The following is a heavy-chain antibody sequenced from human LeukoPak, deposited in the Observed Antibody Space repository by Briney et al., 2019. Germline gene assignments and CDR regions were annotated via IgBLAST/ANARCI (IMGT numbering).Heavy chain of an antibody. J-gene: IGHJ6*03. V-gene: IGHV4-4*07. CDR1: GGSINLYY. CDR2: IFTSGIT. CDR3: AREISGSYYNPLGYMDV. D-gene: IGHD3-10*01. Sequence: SETLSVTCTVSGGSINLYYWHWIRQPAGKGLEWIGRIFTSGITNYNPSLKSRVTMSVDTSKGQFSLALSSVTAADTALYYCAREISGSYYNPLGYMDVWGKGTTVTVAS.